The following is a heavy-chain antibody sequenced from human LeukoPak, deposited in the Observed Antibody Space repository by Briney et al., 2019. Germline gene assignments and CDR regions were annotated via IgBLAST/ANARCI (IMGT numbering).Heavy chain of an antibody. D-gene: IGHD5-12*01. CDR1: GYSFTSYW. CDR3: ARTRDIVATIADY. CDR2: IYPGDSDT. V-gene: IGHV5-51*01. Sequence: GESLRISCKGSGYSFTSYWIGWVRQMPGKGLEWMGIIYPGDSDTRYSPSFQGQVTISADKSISTAYLQWSSLKASDTAMYYCARTRDIVATIADYWGQGTLVTVSS. J-gene: IGHJ4*02.